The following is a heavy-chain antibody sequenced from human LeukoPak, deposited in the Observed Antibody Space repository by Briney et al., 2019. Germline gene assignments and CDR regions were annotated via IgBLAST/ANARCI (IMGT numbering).Heavy chain of an antibody. D-gene: IGHD1-14*01. V-gene: IGHV3-48*01. J-gene: IGHJ3*02. CDR1: EFTFSSYN. CDR2: ISSSSSTI. Sequence: PGGSLRLSCAASEFTFSSYNMNWVRQAPGKGLEWVSYISSSSSTIYYADSVKGRFTISRDNAKNSLYLQMNSLRAEDTAVYYCARDSGRWPHPNPIWGQGTMVTVSS. CDR3: ARDSGRWPHPNPI.